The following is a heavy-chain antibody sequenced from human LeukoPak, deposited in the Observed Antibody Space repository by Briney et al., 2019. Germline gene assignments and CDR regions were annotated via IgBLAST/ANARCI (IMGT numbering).Heavy chain of an antibody. Sequence: GGSLRLSCAASGFTFPTYWMSWVRQAPGKGLEWVANIKQDGSEKYYVDSVKGRFTISRDNAKNSLYLQMNSLRVEDTADYYCVTYSGSIKSPGYYWGQGTLVTVSS. J-gene: IGHJ4*02. V-gene: IGHV3-7*01. CDR2: IKQDGSEK. D-gene: IGHD6-6*01. CDR1: GFTFPTYW. CDR3: VTYSGSIKSPGYY.